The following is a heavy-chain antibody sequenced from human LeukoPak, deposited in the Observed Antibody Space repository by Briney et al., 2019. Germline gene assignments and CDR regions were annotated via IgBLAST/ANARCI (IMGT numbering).Heavy chain of an antibody. Sequence: ASVKVSCKASGYTFTGYYMHWVRQAPGQGLEWMGWINTNTGNPTYAQGFTGRFVFSLDTSVSTAYLQISSLKAEDTAVYYCVVVTTAFDYWGQGTLVTVS. V-gene: IGHV7-4-1*02. D-gene: IGHD3-22*01. J-gene: IGHJ4*02. CDR2: INTNTGNP. CDR3: VVVTTAFDY. CDR1: GYTFTGYY.